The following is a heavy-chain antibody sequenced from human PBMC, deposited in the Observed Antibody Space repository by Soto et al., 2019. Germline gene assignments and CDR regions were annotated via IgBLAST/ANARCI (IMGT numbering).Heavy chain of an antibody. CDR2: ISSSSSYI. D-gene: IGHD2-2*01. V-gene: IGHV3-21*01. CDR3: ARVPENIVVVPASDP. Sequence: VGSLRLSCAASGFTFSSYSMNWVRQAPGKGLEWVSSISSSSSYIYYADSVKGRFTISRDNAKNSLYLQMNSLRAEDTAVYYCARVPENIVVVPASDPWGQGTLVTVSS. CDR1: GFTFSSYS. J-gene: IGHJ5*02.